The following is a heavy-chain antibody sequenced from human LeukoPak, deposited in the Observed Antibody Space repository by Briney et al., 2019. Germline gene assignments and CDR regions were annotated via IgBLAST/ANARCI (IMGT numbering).Heavy chain of an antibody. D-gene: IGHD5-12*01. CDR3: ARVVRGLPSWWNFDL. J-gene: IGHJ2*01. V-gene: IGHV1-2*02. CDR2: INPNSGGT. CDR1: GYTFTGYY. Sequence: GASVKVSCKASGYTFTGYYMHWVRQAPGQGLEWMGWINPNSGGTNYAQKFQGRVTMTRDTSISTAYMELSRLRSDDTAVYSCARVVRGLPSWWNFDLWGRGTLVIVSS.